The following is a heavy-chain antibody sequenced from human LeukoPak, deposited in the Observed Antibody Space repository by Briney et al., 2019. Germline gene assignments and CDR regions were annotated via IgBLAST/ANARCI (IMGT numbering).Heavy chain of an antibody. CDR1: GGSFSGYY. CDR3: ARGVWSGYTYYFDY. D-gene: IGHD3-3*01. V-gene: IGHV4-34*01. Sequence: PSETLSLTCAVYGGSFSGYYWSWIRQPPGKGLEWIGEINHSGSTNYNPSLKSRVTISVDTSKNQFSLKLSSVTAADTAVYYCARGVWSGYTYYFDYWGQGTLVTVPS. J-gene: IGHJ4*02. CDR2: INHSGST.